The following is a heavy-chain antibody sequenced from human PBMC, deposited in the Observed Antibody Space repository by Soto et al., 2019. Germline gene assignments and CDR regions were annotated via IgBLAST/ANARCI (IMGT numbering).Heavy chain of an antibody. V-gene: IGHV5-51*01. Sequence: GESLKISCKGSGYKFTSYWIGWVRQMHGKGLEWMGIIYPGDFDTRYSPSFQGQVTISVDTSKNQFSLKLSSVTAADTAVYYCASPRGGYLRSSYYYGMDVWGQGTTVTVSS. CDR2: IYPGDFDT. J-gene: IGHJ6*02. CDR1: GYKFTSYW. CDR3: ASPRGGYLRSSYYYGMDV. D-gene: IGHD2-15*01.